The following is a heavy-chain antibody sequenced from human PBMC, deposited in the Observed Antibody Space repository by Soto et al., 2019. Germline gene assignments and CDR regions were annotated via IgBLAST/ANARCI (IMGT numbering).Heavy chain of an antibody. CDR2: IYYSGST. J-gene: IGHJ6*02. V-gene: IGHV4-31*03. CDR3: ARDRMGYSGRGGHYYGMDV. Sequence: SETLSLTCTVSGGSISSGGYYWSWIRQHPGKGLEWIGYIYYSGSTYYNPSLKSRVTISVDTSKNQFSLKLSSVTAADTAVYYCARDRMGYSGRGGHYYGMDVWGQGTTVNVYS. D-gene: IGHD1-26*01. CDR1: GGSISSGGYY.